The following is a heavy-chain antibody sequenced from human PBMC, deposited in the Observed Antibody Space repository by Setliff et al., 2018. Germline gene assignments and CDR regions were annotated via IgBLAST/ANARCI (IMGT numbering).Heavy chain of an antibody. CDR2: IYYSGST. CDR3: AHSTTFDLHHDY. V-gene: IGHV4-39*01. D-gene: IGHD3-9*01. CDR1: DVSISSSSFY. Sequence: PSETLSLTCTVSDVSISSSSFYWAWIRQPPGKGLEWIGSIYYSGSTYYNPSLTSRVTISVDTSNNQFSLKLFSVTAADTAVYYCAHSTTFDLHHDYWGQGALVTVSS. J-gene: IGHJ4*02.